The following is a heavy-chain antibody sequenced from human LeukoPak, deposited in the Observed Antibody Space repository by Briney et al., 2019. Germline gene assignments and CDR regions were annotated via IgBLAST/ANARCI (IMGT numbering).Heavy chain of an antibody. CDR1: GFTFSSYS. CDR3: GRDNNIFYLSYPPNWFDP. D-gene: IGHD3-9*01. J-gene: IGHJ5*02. Sequence: GGSLRLSCAASGFTFSSYSMNWVRQAPGKGLEWVSSISSSSSYIYYADSVKGRFTISRDNANNSLYLQMNSLRAEDTAVYYCGRDNNIFYLSYPPNWFDPWGQGTLVTVSS. CDR2: ISSSSSYI. V-gene: IGHV3-21*01.